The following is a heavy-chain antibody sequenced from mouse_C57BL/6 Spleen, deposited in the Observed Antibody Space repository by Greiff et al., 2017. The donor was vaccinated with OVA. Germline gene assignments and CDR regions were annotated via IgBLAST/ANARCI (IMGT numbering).Heavy chain of an antibody. V-gene: IGHV14-3*01. Sequence: EVQLKESVAELVRPGASVKLSCTASGFNIKNTYMHWVKQRPEQGLEWIGRIDPANGNTKYAPKFQGKATITADTSSNTAYLQLSSLTSEDTAIYYCARSDYYDYDDYAMDYWGQGTSVTVSS. D-gene: IGHD2-4*01. J-gene: IGHJ4*01. CDR2: IDPANGNT. CDR1: GFNIKNTY. CDR3: ARSDYYDYDDYAMDY.